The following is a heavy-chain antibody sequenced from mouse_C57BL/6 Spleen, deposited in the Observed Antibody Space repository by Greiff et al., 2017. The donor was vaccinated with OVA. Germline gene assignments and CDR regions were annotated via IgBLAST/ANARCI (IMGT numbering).Heavy chain of an antibody. CDR1: GFTFSSYG. V-gene: IGHV5-6*01. D-gene: IGHD1-1*01. J-gene: IGHJ4*01. CDR3: ASITTVVASWDARDD. CDR2: ISSGGSYT. Sequence: EVQLVESGGDLVKPGGSLKLSCAASGFTFSSYGMSWVRQTPDKRLEWVATISSGGSYTYYPDSVQGRFTISRDNAKNTLYLQMSSLKSEDTAMYYCASITTVVASWDARDDWGQGTSVTVSS.